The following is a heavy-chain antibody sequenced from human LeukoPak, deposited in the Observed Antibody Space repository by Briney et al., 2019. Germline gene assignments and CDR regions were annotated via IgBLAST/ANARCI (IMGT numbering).Heavy chain of an antibody. CDR1: GGSFSGYY. CDR3: ARGPFRDTASDY. J-gene: IGHJ4*02. V-gene: IGHV4-34*01. D-gene: IGHD5-18*01. CDR2: INHSGST. Sequence: SETLSLTCAVYGGSFSGYYWSWIRQPPGKGLEWIGEINHSGSTNYNPSLKSRVTISVDTSKNQFSLKLSSVTAADTAVYYCARGPFRDTASDYWGRGTLVTVSS.